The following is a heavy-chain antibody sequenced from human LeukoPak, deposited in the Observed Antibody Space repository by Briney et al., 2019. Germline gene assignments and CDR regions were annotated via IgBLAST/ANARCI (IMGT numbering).Heavy chain of an antibody. V-gene: IGHV1-46*01. CDR2: INPSGGST. Sequence: ASVKVSCKASGYTFTSYYMHWVRQAPGQGLEWMGIINPSGGSTSYAQKFQGRVTMTRDTSTSPVYMELSSLRSEDTAVYYCARDSQGSVWSGYYNYYYGMDVWGQGTTVTVSS. CDR3: ARDSQGSVWSGYYNYYYGMDV. J-gene: IGHJ6*02. CDR1: GYTFTSYY. D-gene: IGHD3-3*01.